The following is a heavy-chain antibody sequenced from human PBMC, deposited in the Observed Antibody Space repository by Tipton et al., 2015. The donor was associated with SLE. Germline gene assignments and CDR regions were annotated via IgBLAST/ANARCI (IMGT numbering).Heavy chain of an antibody. V-gene: IGHV4-59*08. J-gene: IGHJ3*02. D-gene: IGHD3-3*01. CDR2: IYYSGST. CDR1: GGSTSSYY. CDR3: ARHAFGVVIIPVGAFDI. Sequence: TLSLTCTVSGGSTSSYYWSWIRQPPGKGLEWIGYIYYSGSTNYNPSPKSRVTISVDTSKNQFSLKLSSVTAADTAVYYCARHAFGVVIIPVGAFDIWGQGTMVTVSS.